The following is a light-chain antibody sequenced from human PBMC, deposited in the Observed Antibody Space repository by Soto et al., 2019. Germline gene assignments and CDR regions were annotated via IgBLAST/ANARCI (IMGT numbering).Light chain of an antibody. Sequence: DIQMTQSPSSLSASVGDRVTITCRASQGISSYLAWYQQKPGKVPKLLIYGATTLQSGVPSRFSGSGYGTYFTLTISSLQPEDVANYYCQKYNSAPWTFGQGTKVEMK. V-gene: IGKV1-27*01. CDR1: QGISSY. J-gene: IGKJ1*01. CDR2: GAT. CDR3: QKYNSAPWT.